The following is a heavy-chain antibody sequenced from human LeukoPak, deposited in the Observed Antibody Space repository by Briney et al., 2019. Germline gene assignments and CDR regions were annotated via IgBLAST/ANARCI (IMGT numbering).Heavy chain of an antibody. Sequence: SETLSLTCTVSGGSVSSGSYYWSWIRQPPGKGLEWIGYIYYSGSTNYNPSLKSRVTISVDTSKNQFSLKLSSVTAADTAVYYCARGGSYGFPFYFGYWGQGTLVTVSS. CDR2: IYYSGST. V-gene: IGHV4-61*01. D-gene: IGHD5-18*01. J-gene: IGHJ4*02. CDR3: ARGGSYGFPFYFGY. CDR1: GGSVSSGSYY.